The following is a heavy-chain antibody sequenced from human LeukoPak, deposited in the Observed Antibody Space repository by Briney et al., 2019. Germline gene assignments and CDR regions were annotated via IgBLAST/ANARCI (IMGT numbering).Heavy chain of an antibody. D-gene: IGHD3-10*02. CDR1: GFTFSSYE. CDR3: AELGITMIGGL. Sequence: GGSLRLSCAASGFTFSSYEMNWDRQAPGKELEWVSYISSSGSTIYYADSVKGRFTISRDNAKNSLYLQMNSLRAEDTAVYYCAELGITMIGGLWGKGTTVTISS. V-gene: IGHV3-48*03. CDR2: ISSSGSTI. J-gene: IGHJ6*04.